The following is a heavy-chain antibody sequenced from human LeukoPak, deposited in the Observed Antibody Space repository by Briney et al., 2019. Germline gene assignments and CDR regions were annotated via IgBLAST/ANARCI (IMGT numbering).Heavy chain of an antibody. CDR2: IIPIFGTA. Sequence: SVKVSCKASGGTFSSYAISWVRQAPGQGLEWMGGIIPIFGTANYAQKFQGRVTITADESTSTAYMELSSLRSEDTAVYYCARVPRHSSSWYRAYYYYMDVWGKGTTVTVSS. J-gene: IGHJ6*03. V-gene: IGHV1-69*13. CDR3: ARVPRHSSSWYRAYYYYMDV. CDR1: GGTFSSYA. D-gene: IGHD6-13*01.